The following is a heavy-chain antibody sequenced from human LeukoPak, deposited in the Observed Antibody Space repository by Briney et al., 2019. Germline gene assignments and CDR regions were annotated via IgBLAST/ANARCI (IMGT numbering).Heavy chain of an antibody. CDR2: ISYDGSNK. CDR3: AESFSGGVAATLDY. Sequence: GGSLRLSCAASGFTFSSYAMHWVRQAPGKGLEWVAVISYDGSNKYYADSVKGRFTISRDNSKNTLYLQMNSLRAEDTAVYYCAESFSGGVAATLDYWGQGTLVTVSS. D-gene: IGHD2-15*01. J-gene: IGHJ4*02. CDR1: GFTFSSYA. V-gene: IGHV3-30*04.